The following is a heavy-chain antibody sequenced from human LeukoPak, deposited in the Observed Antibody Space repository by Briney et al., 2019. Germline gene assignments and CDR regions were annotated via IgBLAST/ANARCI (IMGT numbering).Heavy chain of an antibody. CDR1: GGPFSGYY. V-gene: IGHV4-34*01. CDR2: INHSGST. D-gene: IGHD3-16*01. J-gene: IGHJ3*02. CDR3: ARGGEYVGAFDI. Sequence: SETLSLTCAVYGGPFSGYYWSWIRQPPGKGLEWIGEINHSGSTNYNPSLKSRVTISVDTSKNQFSLKLSSVTAADTAVYYCARGGEYVGAFDIWGQGTMVTVSS.